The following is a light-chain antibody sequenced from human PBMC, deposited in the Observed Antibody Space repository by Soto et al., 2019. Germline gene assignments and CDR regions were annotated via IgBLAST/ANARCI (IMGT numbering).Light chain of an antibody. V-gene: IGLV2-14*01. CDR2: DVS. CDR3: SSYTSSSTRVV. J-gene: IGLJ2*01. CDR1: NSDVGGFNY. Sequence: QSALTQPASVSGSPGQSITISCTGTNSDVGGFNYVSWYQQHPGKAPKLMIYDVSNRPSGVSDRCSGSKSGNTASLTISGLQAEDEADYYCSSYTSSSTRVVFGGGTKLTVL.